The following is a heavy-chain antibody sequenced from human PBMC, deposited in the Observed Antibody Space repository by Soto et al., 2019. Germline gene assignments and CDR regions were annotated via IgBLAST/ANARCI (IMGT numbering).Heavy chain of an antibody. CDR2: IIPISGTA. D-gene: IGHD2-2*01. V-gene: IGHV1-69*01. Sequence: QVQLVQSGAEVKKHGSSVKVSCKASGGTFSIYAISWVRQAPGQGLEWMGGIIPISGTADYAQKFQGRVTINEDESTSTAYMALSSLSSEDTAVYYCARSQCSSPSLEIYFYYYYGMDVWGQGTTVTVSS. J-gene: IGHJ6*02. CDR3: ARSQCSSPSLEIYFYYYYGMDV. CDR1: GGTFSIYA.